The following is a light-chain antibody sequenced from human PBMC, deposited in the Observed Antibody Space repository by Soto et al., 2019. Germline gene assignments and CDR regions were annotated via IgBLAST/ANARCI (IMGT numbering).Light chain of an antibody. CDR1: SSDVGGYNF. J-gene: IGLJ1*01. Sequence: QSVLAQPASVSGSPGQSITISCTGTSSDVGGYNFVSWYQQHPGKAPKLMIYDVSYRPSGVSNRFSGSKSGNTASLTISGLQAEDEADYYCSSYTSRSTLVLGTGTKVTVL. V-gene: IGLV2-14*01. CDR3: SSYTSRSTLV. CDR2: DVS.